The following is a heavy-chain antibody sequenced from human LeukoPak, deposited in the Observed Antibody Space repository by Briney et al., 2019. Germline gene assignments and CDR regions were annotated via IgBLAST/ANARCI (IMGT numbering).Heavy chain of an antibody. Sequence: GRSLRLSCAASGFTFDDYAMHWVRQAPGKGLGWVSGISWNSGSIGYADSVKGRFTISRDNAKNSLYLQMNSLRAEDTALYYCAKDISYYDSSGYALDYWGQGTLVTVSS. D-gene: IGHD3-22*01. V-gene: IGHV3-9*01. CDR3: AKDISYYDSSGYALDY. CDR2: ISWNSGSI. J-gene: IGHJ4*02. CDR1: GFTFDDYA.